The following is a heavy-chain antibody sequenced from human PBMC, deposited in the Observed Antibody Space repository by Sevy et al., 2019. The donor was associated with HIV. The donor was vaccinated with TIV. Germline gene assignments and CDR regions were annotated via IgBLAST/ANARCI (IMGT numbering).Heavy chain of an antibody. D-gene: IGHD1-26*01. CDR1: GFTFSSYSLSSYS. CDR2: ISSGSSYI. J-gene: IGHJ6*02. CDR3: ARDRGVGTSSYGMDV. V-gene: IGHV3-21*01. Sequence: GGFLRLSCAASGFTFSSYSLSSYSMNWVRQAPGKGLEWVSSISSGSSYIFYADSVKGRFTISRDNAKNSLYLQMNSLRAEDTAVYYCARDRGVGTSSYGMDVWGQGTTVTVSS.